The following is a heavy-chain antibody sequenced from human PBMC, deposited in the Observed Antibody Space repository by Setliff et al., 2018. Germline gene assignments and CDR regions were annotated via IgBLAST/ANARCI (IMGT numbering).Heavy chain of an antibody. CDR3: ARERRFSGYADY. CDR1: GGSISSGDYY. CDR2: IYSSGST. J-gene: IGHJ4*02. V-gene: IGHV4-30-4*08. D-gene: IGHD5-12*01. Sequence: PSETLSLTCTVSGGSISSGDYYWSWIRQPPGKGLEWIGYIYSSGSTYYNPSLKSRVSISVDTSKNQFSLKLSSVTAADTAVYYCARERRFSGYADYWGQGTLVTVSS.